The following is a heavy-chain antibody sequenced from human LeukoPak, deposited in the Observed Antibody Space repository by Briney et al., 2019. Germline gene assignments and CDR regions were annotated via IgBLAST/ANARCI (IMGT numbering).Heavy chain of an antibody. CDR2: ITSSSSYK. J-gene: IGHJ4*02. D-gene: IGHD3-10*01. Sequence: PGGSLRLSCAAPGFTFSNYNMNWVRQAPGKGLEWISSITSSSSYKFYADSVKGRFTISRDNAKNSLYLQMNSLRAEDTAVYYCARGEYGSGSYHIDYWGQGTLVTVSS. V-gene: IGHV3-21*01. CDR1: GFTFSNYN. CDR3: ARGEYGSGSYHIDY.